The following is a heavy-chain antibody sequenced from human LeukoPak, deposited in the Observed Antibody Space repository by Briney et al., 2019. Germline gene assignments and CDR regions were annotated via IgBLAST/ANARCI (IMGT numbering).Heavy chain of an antibody. CDR2: ISSSGGTT. CDR3: AKAAAAPGFDF. D-gene: IGHD6-13*01. CDR1: GFTFDSDA. Sequence: GGSLRLSCAASGFTFDSDAMTWVRQAPGKGLEWVSGISSSGGTTYYADSVKGRFTISRDNSKNTLYLQMNSLRVGDTAVYYCAKAAAAPGFDFWGQGTLVTVSS. J-gene: IGHJ4*02. V-gene: IGHV3-23*01.